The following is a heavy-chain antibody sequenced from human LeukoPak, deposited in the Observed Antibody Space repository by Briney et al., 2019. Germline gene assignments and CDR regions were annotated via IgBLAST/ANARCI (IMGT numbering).Heavy chain of an antibody. Sequence: ASVKVSCKASGYTFTGYYMHWVRQAPGQGLEWMGWINPNSGGTNYAQKFQGWVTMTRDTSISTAYMELSRLRSDDTAVYYCARVHSSSIFYYYMDVWGKGTTVTVSS. J-gene: IGHJ6*03. CDR3: ARVHSSSIFYYYMDV. D-gene: IGHD6-6*01. CDR1: GYTFTGYY. CDR2: INPNSGGT. V-gene: IGHV1-2*04.